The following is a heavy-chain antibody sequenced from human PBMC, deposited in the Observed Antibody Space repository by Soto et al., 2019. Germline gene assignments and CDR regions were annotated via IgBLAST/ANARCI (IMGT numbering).Heavy chain of an antibody. J-gene: IGHJ4*02. D-gene: IGHD3-3*01. CDR3: ARGHYDYWSGSFATIDY. V-gene: IGHV4-59*08. CDR1: SGSISSYY. CDR2: IHYSRST. Sequence: SETLSLTCTVSSGSISSYYWSWIRQPPGKGLEWIGYIHYSRSTKYNPSLKSRVTISADTSKNQFSLKLSSVTAADTAVYYCARGHYDYWSGSFATIDYWGQGTRVTVSS.